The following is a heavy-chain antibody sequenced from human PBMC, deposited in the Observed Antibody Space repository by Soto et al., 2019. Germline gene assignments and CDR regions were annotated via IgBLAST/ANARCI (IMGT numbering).Heavy chain of an antibody. D-gene: IGHD6-19*01. CDR2: TIPMFATA. CDR3: ARGLFGQQWLVGFDT. V-gene: IGHV1-69*13. J-gene: IGHJ4*02. Sequence: ASVKVSCKASGGSFSNYIFAWVRQAPGQGLEWMGGTIPMFATAQYAQKLQGRVTITADESTSTVYMDLTSLTSDDTAVYYCARGLFGQQWLVGFDTWGQGTLVTVSS. CDR1: GGSFSNYI.